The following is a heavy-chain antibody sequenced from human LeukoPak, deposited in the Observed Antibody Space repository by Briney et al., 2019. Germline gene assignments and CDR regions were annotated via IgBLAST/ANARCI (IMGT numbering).Heavy chain of an antibody. CDR1: GYTFTSYG. CDR2: ISAYNGNT. V-gene: IGHV1-18*01. J-gene: IGHJ4*02. Sequence: ASVKVSCKASGYTFTSYGISWVRQAPGQGLEWMGWISAYNGNTNYAQKLQGRVTMTTDTSTSTAYMGLRSLRSDDTAVYYCARKDYDYVWGSYRYTHFDYWGQGTLVTVSS. D-gene: IGHD3-16*02. CDR3: ARKDYDYVWGSYRYTHFDY.